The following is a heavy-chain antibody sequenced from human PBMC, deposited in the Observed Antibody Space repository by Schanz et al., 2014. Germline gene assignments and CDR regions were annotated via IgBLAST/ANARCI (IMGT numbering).Heavy chain of an antibody. CDR3: ARETTIITGGAFDV. CDR1: GGTFSSYT. D-gene: IGHD3-9*01. Sequence: QVQLVQSGAEVMKPGSSVKVSCKASGGTFSSYTINWVRQAPGQGLEWMGWISVYHGRTNYAEKVHGRVTMTTDTSTSTVYMEVSGLRSEDTAVYYCARETTIITGGAFDVWGQGTMVTVSS. J-gene: IGHJ3*01. V-gene: IGHV1-18*01. CDR2: ISVYHGRT.